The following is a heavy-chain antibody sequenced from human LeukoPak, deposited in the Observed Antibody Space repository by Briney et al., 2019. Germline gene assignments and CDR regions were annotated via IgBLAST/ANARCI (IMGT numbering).Heavy chain of an antibody. D-gene: IGHD5-18*01. CDR3: AKGYIGSYFDY. J-gene: IGHJ4*02. CDR1: GGSISSYF. V-gene: IGHV4-4*07. CDR2: IYTSGST. Sequence: SETLSLTCTVSGGSISSYFLSWIRQPAGKGLEWIGRIYTSGSTNYNPSLKSRVTISVDKSKNQFSLNLSSVTAADTAVYYCAKGYIGSYFDYGGQGTLVTVSS.